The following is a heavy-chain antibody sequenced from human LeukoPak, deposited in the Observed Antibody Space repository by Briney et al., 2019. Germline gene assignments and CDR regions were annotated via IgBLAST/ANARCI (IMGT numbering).Heavy chain of an antibody. V-gene: IGHV4-59*01. CDR1: GGSISSYY. J-gene: IGHJ4*02. Sequence: SETLSLTCTVSGGSISSYYWSWIRQPPGKGLEWIGYIYYSGSTNYDPSLKSRVTISVDTPKNQFSLKLSSVTAADTAVYYCARDRGRDGYNYRLDYWGQGTLVTVSS. D-gene: IGHD5-24*01. CDR3: ARDRGRDGYNYRLDY. CDR2: IYYSGST.